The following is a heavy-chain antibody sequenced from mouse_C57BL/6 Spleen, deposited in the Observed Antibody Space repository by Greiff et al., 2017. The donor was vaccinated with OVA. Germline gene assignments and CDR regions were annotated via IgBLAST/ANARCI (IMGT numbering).Heavy chain of an antibody. J-gene: IGHJ2*01. CDR2: ISSGSSTI. CDR3: ARKEGLDY. V-gene: IGHV5-17*01. Sequence: EVQGVESGGGLVKPGGSLKLSCAASGFTFRDYGMHWVRQAPGKGLEWVAYISSGSSTIYYADTVKGRFTISRDNAKNTLYLQMTRLRSEDTAMYYFARKEGLDYWGQGTTLTVAS. CDR1: GFTFRDYG. D-gene: IGHD3-3*01.